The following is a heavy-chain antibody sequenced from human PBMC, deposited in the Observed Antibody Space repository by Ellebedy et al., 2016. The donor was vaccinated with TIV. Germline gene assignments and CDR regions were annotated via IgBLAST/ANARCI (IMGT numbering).Heavy chain of an antibody. CDR2: IIPILGIA. Sequence: ASVKVSCKASGYTFTSYYMHWVRQAPGQGLEWMGRIIPILGIANYAQKLQGRVTMTTDTSTSTAYMELRSLRSDDTAVYYCACSITIFGVVIFHDAFDIWGQGTMVTVSS. CDR1: GYTFTSYY. CDR3: ACSITIFGVVIFHDAFDI. D-gene: IGHD3-3*01. J-gene: IGHJ3*02. V-gene: IGHV1-18*04.